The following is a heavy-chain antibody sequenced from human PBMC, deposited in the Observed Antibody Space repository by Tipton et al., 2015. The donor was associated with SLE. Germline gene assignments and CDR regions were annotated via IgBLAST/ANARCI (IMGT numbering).Heavy chain of an antibody. CDR1: GFDFSSYS. CDR3: ARRATTKTYDY. J-gene: IGHJ4*02. V-gene: IGHV3-64*01. Sequence: SLRLSCAASGFDFSSYSMHWVRQTPGKGLEYVSAISNNGGNPYYANSVKGRFTISRDDSKNMLYLQMGSLRDEDMCVYYCARRATTKTYDYWSRGTLVTVSS. D-gene: IGHD1-26*01. CDR2: ISNNGGNP.